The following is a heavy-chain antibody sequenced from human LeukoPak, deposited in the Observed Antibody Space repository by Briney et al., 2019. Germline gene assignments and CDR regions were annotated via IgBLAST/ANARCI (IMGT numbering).Heavy chain of an antibody. V-gene: IGHV3-66*01. CDR3: ARAQGVGARQHDY. Sequence: GGSLRLSCTASGFTFGDYAMSWVRQAPGKGLEWVSVIYGGGTTYYADSVKGRFTISRDNSKNTLYLQMNSLRAEDTAVYYCARAQGVGARQHDYWGQGTLVTVSS. J-gene: IGHJ4*02. D-gene: IGHD1-26*01. CDR1: GFTFGDYA. CDR2: IYGGGTT.